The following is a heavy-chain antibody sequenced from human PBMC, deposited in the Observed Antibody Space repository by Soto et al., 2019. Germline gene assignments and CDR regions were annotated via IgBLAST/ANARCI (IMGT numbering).Heavy chain of an antibody. V-gene: IGHV1-46*03. CDR2: INPSGGST. J-gene: IGHJ6*03. Sequence: ASVKVSCKTSGYTFTSYYMHWVRQAPGQGLEWMGIINPSGGSTSYAQKFQGRVTMTRDTSTSTVYMELSSLRSEDTAVYYCACDRSRGRRDRYYYYDMDVWGKGTTVTVSS. CDR3: ACDRSRGRRDRYYYYDMDV. CDR1: GYTFTSYY. D-gene: IGHD3-10*01.